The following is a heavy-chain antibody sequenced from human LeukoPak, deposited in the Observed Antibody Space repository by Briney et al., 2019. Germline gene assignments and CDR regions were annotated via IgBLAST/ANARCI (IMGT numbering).Heavy chain of an antibody. V-gene: IGHV3-53*01. Sequence: PGGSLRLSCAASGFTVSSNYMSWVRQAPGKGLEWVSVIYSGGSTYYADSVKGRFTISRDNSKNTLYLQMNSLRAEDTAVYYCARVGLRFVVVVADCYFDYWGQGTLVTVSS. D-gene: IGHD2-15*01. CDR3: ARVGLRFVVVVADCYFDY. CDR2: IYSGGST. J-gene: IGHJ4*02. CDR1: GFTVSSNY.